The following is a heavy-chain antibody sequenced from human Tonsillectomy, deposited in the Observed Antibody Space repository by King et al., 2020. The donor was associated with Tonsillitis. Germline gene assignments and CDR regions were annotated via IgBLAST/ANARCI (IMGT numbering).Heavy chain of an antibody. Sequence: LQLQESGPGLVKPSETLSLTCTVSGGSISSSSYYWGWIRQPPGKGLEWIGSIYYSGSTYYNPSLKSRVTMSVDTSNNQFSLKLSSVTAADTAVYYCARGSRLEIYYFDCWGQGTLVTVSS. D-gene: IGHD5-24*01. V-gene: IGHV4-39*01. J-gene: IGHJ4*02. CDR1: GGSISSSSYY. CDR2: IYYSGST. CDR3: ARGSRLEIYYFDC.